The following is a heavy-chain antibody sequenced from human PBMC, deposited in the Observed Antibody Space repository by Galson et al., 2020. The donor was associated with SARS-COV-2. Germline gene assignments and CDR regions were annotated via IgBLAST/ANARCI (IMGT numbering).Heavy chain of an antibody. Sequence: QAGGSLRLSCAASGFIISDHYMDWVRQAPGKGLEWVGRNRNEGYSDTTEYAASVKGRFTISSDDSQNSLYLQMNSLKTEDTAVYYCARAGDYYYYGMDVWGQGTTVTVSS. D-gene: IGHD3-10*01. CDR1: GFIISDHY. V-gene: IGHV3-72*01. CDR3: ARAGDYYYYGMDV. J-gene: IGHJ6*02. CDR2: NRNEGYSDTT.